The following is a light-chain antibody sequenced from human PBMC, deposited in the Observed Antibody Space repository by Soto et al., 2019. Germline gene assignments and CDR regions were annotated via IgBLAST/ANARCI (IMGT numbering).Light chain of an antibody. CDR2: DVS. Sequence: EIVLTQSPGTLSLSPGERATLSCRASQRGRSSFFAWYQQKPGQAPRLLIYDVSVRATGIPDRFSGSGSGTAFTLTINRLDPEDFAVYYCQQYENSVMYTFGQGTKREIK. V-gene: IGKV3-20*01. CDR1: QRGRSSF. J-gene: IGKJ2*01. CDR3: QQYENSVMYT.